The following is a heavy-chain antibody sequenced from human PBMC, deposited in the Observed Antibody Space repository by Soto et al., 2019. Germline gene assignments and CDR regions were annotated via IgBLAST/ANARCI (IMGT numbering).Heavy chain of an antibody. V-gene: IGHV1-8*01. CDR1: GYTFTSYD. CDR3: ASIRMSGYYYSSGYYYYYGMDV. CDR2: MNPNSGNT. D-gene: IGHD3-22*01. Sequence: ASVKVSCKASGYTFTSYDINWVRQATGQGLEWMGWMNPNSGNTGYAQKFQGRVTMTRNTSISTAYMELSSLRSEDTAVYYCASIRMSGYYYSSGYYYYYGMDVWGQGTTVTVSS. J-gene: IGHJ6*02.